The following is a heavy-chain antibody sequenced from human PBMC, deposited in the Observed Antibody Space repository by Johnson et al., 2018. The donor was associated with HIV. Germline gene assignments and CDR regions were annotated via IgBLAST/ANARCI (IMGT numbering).Heavy chain of an antibody. V-gene: IGHV3-66*01. J-gene: IGHJ3*02. CDR2: IYSGGST. D-gene: IGHD3-22*01. CDR1: GFTFSSNY. CDR3: ASVPMIVVLDGAFDI. Sequence: VQLVESGGGLVKPGGSLRLSCAASGFTFSSNYMSWVRKAPGKGLEWVSVIYSGGSTYYADSVKGRFTISRDNSKNTLYLQMNSLRAEDTAVYYCASVPMIVVLDGAFDIWGQGTMVTVSS.